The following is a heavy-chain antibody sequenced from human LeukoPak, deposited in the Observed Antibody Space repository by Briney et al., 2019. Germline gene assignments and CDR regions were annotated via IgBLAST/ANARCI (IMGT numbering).Heavy chain of an antibody. V-gene: IGHV4-59*01. Sequence: PSETLSLTCTVSGGSISSYYWSWIRQPPGKGLEWIGYIYNSGSTNYNPSLKSRVTISVDTSKNQFSLKLSSVTAADTAVYYCARYCSSTSCYTGYYYGMDVWGQGTTVTVSS. CDR2: IYNSGST. J-gene: IGHJ6*02. CDR3: ARYCSSTSCYTGYYYGMDV. D-gene: IGHD2-2*02. CDR1: GGSISSYY.